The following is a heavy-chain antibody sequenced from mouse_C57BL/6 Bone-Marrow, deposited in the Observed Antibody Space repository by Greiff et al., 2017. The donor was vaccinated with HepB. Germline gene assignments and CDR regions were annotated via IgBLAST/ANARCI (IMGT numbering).Heavy chain of an antibody. CDR1: GYTFTSYW. CDR3: ARIYYGSSLDWYFDV. J-gene: IGHJ1*03. CDR2: IYPGSGST. D-gene: IGHD1-1*01. V-gene: IGHV1-55*01. Sequence: QVQLKQPGAELVKPGASVKMSCKASGYTFTSYWITWVKQRPGQGLEWIGDIYPGSGSTNYNEKFKSKATLTVDTSSSTAYMQLSSLTSEDSAVYYCARIYYGSSLDWYFDVWGTGTTVTVSS.